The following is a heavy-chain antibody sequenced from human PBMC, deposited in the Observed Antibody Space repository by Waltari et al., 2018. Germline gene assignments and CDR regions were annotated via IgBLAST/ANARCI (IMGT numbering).Heavy chain of an antibody. J-gene: IGHJ5*02. V-gene: IGHV1-18*01. CDR2: ISAANGHP. CDR3: ARERHPLMEVGYLLALDP. CDR1: GYNFADFG. Sequence: QVQLVQSGTEVKKPGASVKVPCRASGYNFADFGISWARQAPGHGLEWMGWISAANGHPNPEQKFLGRLIMTKDTSTTTVYMELKYLTPDDTAVYYCARERHPLMEVGYLLALDPWGQGTLVTVSS. D-gene: IGHD2-21*01.